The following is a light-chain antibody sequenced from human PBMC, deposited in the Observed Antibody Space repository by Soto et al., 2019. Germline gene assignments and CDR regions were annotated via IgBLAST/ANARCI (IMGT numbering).Light chain of an antibody. V-gene: IGLV2-23*02. CDR2: EVT. Sequence: QSVLTQPASVSGSPGQSITISCSGTSGDIGNSNTVSWCQHNTGQAPRLIIYEVTERPSGVSNRFSGSKSGNTASLTISGLQPEDEADYYCCSKAGTSTYVLGSGTKLTVL. J-gene: IGLJ1*01. CDR1: SGDIGNSNT. CDR3: CSKAGTSTYV.